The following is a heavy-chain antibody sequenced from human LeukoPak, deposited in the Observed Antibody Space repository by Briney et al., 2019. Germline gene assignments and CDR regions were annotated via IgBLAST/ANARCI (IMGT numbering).Heavy chain of an antibody. Sequence: GASVKVSCKVSGYTLTELSIHWVRQAPGKGLECMGGFDPEDGETIYAQKFQGRVTMTEDTSTDTAYMELSSLRSEDTAVYYCATASMSKTPDFDSWGQGTLVTVSS. CDR3: ATASMSKTPDFDS. V-gene: IGHV1-24*01. CDR2: FDPEDGET. D-gene: IGHD2/OR15-2a*01. CDR1: GYTLTELS. J-gene: IGHJ4*02.